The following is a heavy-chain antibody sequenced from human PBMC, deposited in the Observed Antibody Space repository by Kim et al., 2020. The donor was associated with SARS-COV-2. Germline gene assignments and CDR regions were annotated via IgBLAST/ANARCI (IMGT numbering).Heavy chain of an antibody. CDR1: GFTFSNAW. CDR2: IKSKTDGGTT. V-gene: IGHV3-15*01. D-gene: IGHD3-10*01. J-gene: IGHJ3*02. Sequence: GGSLRLSCAASGFTFSNAWMSWVRQAPGKGLEWVGRIKSKTDGGTTDYAAPVKGRFTISRDDSKNTLYLQMNSLKTEDTAVYYCTTSQEKRITMVRGVMSDAFDIWGQGTMVTVSS. CDR3: TTSQEKRITMVRGVMSDAFDI.